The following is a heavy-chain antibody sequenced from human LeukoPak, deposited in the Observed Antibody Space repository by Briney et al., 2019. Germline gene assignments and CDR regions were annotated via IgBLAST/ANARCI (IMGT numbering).Heavy chain of an antibody. Sequence: PSETLSLTCTVSGCSISSGYYWGWIRQPPGKGLEWIGSIYHSGSTYYNPSLKSRVTISVDTSKNQFSLKLSSVTAADTAVYYCATRANIVVVVAATEGAFDIWGQGTMVTVSS. V-gene: IGHV4-38-2*02. D-gene: IGHD2-15*01. J-gene: IGHJ3*02. CDR1: GCSISSGYY. CDR3: ATRANIVVVVAATEGAFDI. CDR2: IYHSGST.